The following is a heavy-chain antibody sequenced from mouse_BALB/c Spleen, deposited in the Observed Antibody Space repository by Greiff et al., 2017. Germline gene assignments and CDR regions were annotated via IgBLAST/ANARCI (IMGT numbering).Heavy chain of an antibody. D-gene: IGHD1-1*01. CDR2: IHPSDSET. J-gene: IGHJ1*01. V-gene: IGHV1-61*01. CDR1: GYSFTSYW. CDR3: ARKDITTVYWYFDV. Sequence: QVQLQPGAELVRPGASVKLSCKASGYSFTSYWMNWVKQRPGQGLEWIGMIHPSDSETRLNQKFKDKATLTVDKSSSTAYMQLSSPTSEDSAVYYCARKDITTVYWYFDVWGAGTTVTVSS.